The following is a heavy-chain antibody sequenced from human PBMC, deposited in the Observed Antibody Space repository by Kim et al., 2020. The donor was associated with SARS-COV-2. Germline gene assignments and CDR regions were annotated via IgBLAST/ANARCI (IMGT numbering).Heavy chain of an antibody. CDR3: ARAADFTSGPGWYFDL. CDR1: GYIFTSYA. CDR2: INTNTGNP. V-gene: IGHV7-4-1*02. D-gene: IGHD5-12*01. J-gene: IGHJ2*01. Sequence: ASVKVSCKASGYIFTSYAMSWVRQAPGQGLQWMGWINTNTGNPRYAQDFTGRFAFPLDTTVNTAYLQINSLRGDDNAVYYCARAADFTSGPGWYFDLWGRRTLGPVSS.